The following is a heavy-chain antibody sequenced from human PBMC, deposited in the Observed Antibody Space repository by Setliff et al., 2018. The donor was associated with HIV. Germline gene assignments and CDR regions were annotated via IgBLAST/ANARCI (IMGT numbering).Heavy chain of an antibody. D-gene: IGHD1-26*01. J-gene: IGHJ3*01. CDR2: IKSETNGGII. V-gene: IGHV3-15*01. CDR3: TTDRGWELTEFDL. Sequence: PGGSLRLSCSASGFTFRDAWMTWVRQAPGKGMEWVGRIKSETNGGIIDYAAPVKGRCTISRDDSKNTLYLQMNSLKTEDTAVYYCTTDRGWELTEFDLWGRGTRVTVSS. CDR1: GFTFRDAW.